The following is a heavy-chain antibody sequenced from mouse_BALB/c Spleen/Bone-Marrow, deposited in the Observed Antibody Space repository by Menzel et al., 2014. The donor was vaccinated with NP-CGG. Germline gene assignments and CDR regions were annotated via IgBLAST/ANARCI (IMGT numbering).Heavy chain of an antibody. D-gene: IGHD2-3*01. V-gene: IGHV14-3*02. CDR3: ARRGDGYYGWFAY. CDR1: GFNIKDTY. J-gene: IGHJ3*01. CDR2: IDPANGNT. Sequence: EVQLQESGAELVRPGASVKLSCTASGFNIKDTYMHWVKQRPEQGLEWIGRIDPANGNTKYDPKFQGKATITADTSSNAAFLQLSRLTSEDTAVYYCARRGDGYYGWFAYWGQGTLVTVSA.